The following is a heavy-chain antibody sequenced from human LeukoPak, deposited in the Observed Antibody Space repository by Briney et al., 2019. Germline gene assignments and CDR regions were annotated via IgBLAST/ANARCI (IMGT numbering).Heavy chain of an antibody. D-gene: IGHD2-21*02. Sequence: ASVKVSCKASGYTFTNYHIHWVRQAPGQGLEWMAILNPSDGTTTYAQKFQGRVTMTRDTSTGIVYMELSSLTSEDTAIYYCAREDSRGDKGLLYFDLWGRGTLVTVSS. V-gene: IGHV1-46*01. CDR3: AREDSRGDKGLLYFDL. CDR2: LNPSDGTT. CDR1: GYTFTNYH. J-gene: IGHJ2*01.